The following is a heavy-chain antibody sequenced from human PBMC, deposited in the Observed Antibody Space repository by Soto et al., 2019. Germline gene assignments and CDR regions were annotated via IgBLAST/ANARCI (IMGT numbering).Heavy chain of an antibody. J-gene: IGHJ4*02. CDR2: MNPNTGNT. V-gene: IGHV1-8*02. D-gene: IGHD3-9*01. Sequence: QVQLVQSGPEVKKPGAPVKISCQASGYTFTDFDINWVRQATGQGLEWMGWMNPNTGNTRYAQRFQGRLIMPRDTSISTAYMEMGSLTSDDTAVYYCARGQLATLTDFWGQGTLVTVSS. CDR3: ARGQLATLTDF. CDR1: GYTFTDFD.